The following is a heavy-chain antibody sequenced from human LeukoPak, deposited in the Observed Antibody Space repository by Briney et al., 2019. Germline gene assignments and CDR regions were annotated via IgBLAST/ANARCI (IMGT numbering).Heavy chain of an antibody. D-gene: IGHD3-22*01. J-gene: IGHJ4*02. V-gene: IGHV1-18*01. Sequence: ASVKVSCKASGYTFTSYGISWVRQAPGQGLEWMGWISAYNGNTNYAQKLQGRVTMTTDTSTSTAYVELRSLRSDDTAVYYCARYLGDSSGYYNWGQGTLVTVSS. CDR3: ARYLGDSSGYYN. CDR2: ISAYNGNT. CDR1: GYTFTSYG.